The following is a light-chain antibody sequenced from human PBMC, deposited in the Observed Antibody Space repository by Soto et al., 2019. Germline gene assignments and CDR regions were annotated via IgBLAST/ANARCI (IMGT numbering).Light chain of an antibody. CDR1: QSISSW. CDR3: QQYNSYWT. CDR2: KAS. Sequence: DIQMTQSPSTLSASVGDRVTITCRASQSISSWLAWYQQKPGKAPKLLIYKASSLESGVPSRFSGSGSGTAFTRASSSLQPDDFATYYCQQYNSYWTFGQGTKVEIK. V-gene: IGKV1-5*03. J-gene: IGKJ1*01.